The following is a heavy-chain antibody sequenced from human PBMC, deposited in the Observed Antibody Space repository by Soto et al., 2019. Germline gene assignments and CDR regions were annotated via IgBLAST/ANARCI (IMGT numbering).Heavy chain of an antibody. CDR1: GGSFSGYY. J-gene: IGHJ4*02. CDR3: ARERAYYDILTGYYLSDY. CDR2: INHSGST. D-gene: IGHD3-9*01. Sequence: SETLSLTCAVYGGSFSGYYWSWIRQPPGKGLEWIGEINHSGSTNHNPSLKSRVTISVDTSKNQFSLKLSSVTAADTAVYYCARERAYYDILTGYYLSDYWGQGTLVTVSS. V-gene: IGHV4-34*01.